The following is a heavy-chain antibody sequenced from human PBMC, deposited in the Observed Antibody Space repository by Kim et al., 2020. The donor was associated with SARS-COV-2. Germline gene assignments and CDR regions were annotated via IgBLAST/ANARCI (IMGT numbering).Heavy chain of an antibody. D-gene: IGHD6-13*01. V-gene: IGHV1-18*01. CDR3: ARDDIAAAGTYVDY. Sequence: AQKRQGRVTMTTDTSTSTAYMELRSLRSDDTAVYYCARDDIAAAGTYVDYWGQGTLVTVSS. J-gene: IGHJ4*02.